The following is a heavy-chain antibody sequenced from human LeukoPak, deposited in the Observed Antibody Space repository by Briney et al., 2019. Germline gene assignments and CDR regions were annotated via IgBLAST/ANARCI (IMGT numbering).Heavy chain of an antibody. Sequence: HPGGSLRLSCAASGFTFSSYAMSWVRQAPGKGLEWVSAISGSGGSTYYADSVKGRFTISRDNAKNSLYLQMNSLRAEDTAVYYCARDVQWLAKNYFDYWGQGTLVTVSS. CDR3: ARDVQWLAKNYFDY. J-gene: IGHJ4*02. CDR2: ISGSGGST. D-gene: IGHD6-19*01. CDR1: GFTFSSYA. V-gene: IGHV3-23*01.